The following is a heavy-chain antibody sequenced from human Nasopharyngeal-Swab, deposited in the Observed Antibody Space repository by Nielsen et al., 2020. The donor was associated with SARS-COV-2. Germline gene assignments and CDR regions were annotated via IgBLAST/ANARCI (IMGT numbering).Heavy chain of an antibody. J-gene: IGHJ4*02. CDR2: IYYSGST. CDR3: VRGTVVGGKRFDY. D-gene: IGHD4-23*01. Sequence: SETLSLTCTVSGGSVTSYYWSWIRQPPGKGLEWIGYIYYSGSTKYNPSLKSRVIISVDTSKNQFALKLSSVTAADTAVYYCVRGTVVGGKRFDYWGQGTLVAVSS. CDR1: GGSVTSYY. V-gene: IGHV4-59*02.